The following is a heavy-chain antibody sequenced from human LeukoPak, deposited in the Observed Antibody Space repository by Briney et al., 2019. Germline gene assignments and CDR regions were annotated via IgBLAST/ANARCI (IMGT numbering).Heavy chain of an antibody. J-gene: IGHJ4*02. V-gene: IGHV5-51*01. CDR2: IYPEDSDP. D-gene: IGHD2-21*02. Sequence: PAESLKISCKGSEYSSSIYWIARVRHMPPKGLEYMGIIYPEDSDPRYTPSFQGQVTISADKSISTAYLEWSSLKASDTAMYYCARRMYGDYEGFDYWGQGTLVTVSS. CDR1: EYSSSIYW. CDR3: ARRMYGDYEGFDY.